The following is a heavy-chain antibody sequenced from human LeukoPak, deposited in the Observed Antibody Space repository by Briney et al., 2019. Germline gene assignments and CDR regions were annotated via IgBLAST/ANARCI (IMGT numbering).Heavy chain of an antibody. Sequence: SETLSLTCTVSGGSISSYYWSWIRQPPGKGLEWIGYIYYSGSTNYNPSLKSRVTISVDTSKNQFSLKLSSVTAADTAVYYCARSASYGSGSDYWGQGTLVTVSS. V-gene: IGHV4-59*12. J-gene: IGHJ4*02. CDR3: ARSASYGSGSDY. D-gene: IGHD3-10*01. CDR2: IYYSGST. CDR1: GGSISSYY.